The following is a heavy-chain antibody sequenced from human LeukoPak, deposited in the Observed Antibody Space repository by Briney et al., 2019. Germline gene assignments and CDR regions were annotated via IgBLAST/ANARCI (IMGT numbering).Heavy chain of an antibody. CDR3: ARSGNYPPSDAFDI. CDR2: INPKSGGT. V-gene: IGHV1-2*02. Sequence: ASVKVSCKASGYSFTGHYMHWVRQAPGQGLEWMGWINPKSGGTNYAQKFQGRVTMTRDTSISTAYMDMSSLRSDDTAVYYCARSGNYPPSDAFDIWGQGTMVTVSS. J-gene: IGHJ3*02. D-gene: IGHD1-26*01. CDR1: GYSFTGHY.